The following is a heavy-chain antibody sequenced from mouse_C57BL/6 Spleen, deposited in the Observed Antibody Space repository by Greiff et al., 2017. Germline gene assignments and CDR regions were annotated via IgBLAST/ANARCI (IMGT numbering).Heavy chain of an antibody. CDR3: TRGYYGSPPWFAY. J-gene: IGHJ3*01. CDR2: IDPETGGT. CDR1: GYTFTDYE. D-gene: IGHD1-1*01. V-gene: IGHV1-15*01. Sequence: QVQLQQSGAELVRPGASVTLSCKASGYTFTDYEMHWVKQTPVHGLEWIGAIDPETGGTAYNQKFKGKAILTADKSSSTAYMGLRSLTSEDSAVYYCTRGYYGSPPWFAYWGQGTLVTVSA.